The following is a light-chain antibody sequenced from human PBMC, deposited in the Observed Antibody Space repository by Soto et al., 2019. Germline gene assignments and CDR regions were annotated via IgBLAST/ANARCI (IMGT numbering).Light chain of an antibody. CDR3: QHYNSYGT. CDR2: GAS. J-gene: IGKJ1*01. V-gene: IGKV1-39*01. CDR1: QSISSY. Sequence: DIQMTQSPSSLSASVGDRVTITCRASQSISSYLNWYQQKPGKAPKLLIYGASSLQSGVPSRFSGSGSGTEFTLTISSLQPDDFATYYCQHYNSYGTFGQGTKVDIK.